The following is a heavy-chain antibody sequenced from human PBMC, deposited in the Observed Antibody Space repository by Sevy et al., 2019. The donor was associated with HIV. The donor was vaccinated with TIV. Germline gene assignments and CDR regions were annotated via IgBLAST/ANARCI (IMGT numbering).Heavy chain of an antibody. J-gene: IGHJ6*02. D-gene: IGHD3-3*01. CDR1: GYSISSGYY. CDR2: IYHSGST. CDR3: ARTSRFLEWLWPGGPDYGMDV. Sequence: SETLSLTCTVSGYSISSGYYWGWIRQPPGKGLEWIGSIYHSGSTYYNPSLKSRVTISVDTSKNQFSLKLSSVTAADTAMYYCARTSRFLEWLWPGGPDYGMDVWGQGTTVTVSS. V-gene: IGHV4-38-2*02.